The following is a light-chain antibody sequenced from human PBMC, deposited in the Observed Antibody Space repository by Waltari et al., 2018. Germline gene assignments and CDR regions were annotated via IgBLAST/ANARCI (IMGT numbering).Light chain of an antibody. J-gene: IGKJ2*01. Sequence: TCRGSQTIGRDVFWYQHTPGKAPKLLISTASTLQGGVPSRFSGSGSGTDFTLTISSLQPEDFATYYCQQSYSTPRTFGQGTKLEIK. CDR2: TAS. V-gene: IGKV1-39*01. CDR1: QTIGRD. CDR3: QQSYSTPRT.